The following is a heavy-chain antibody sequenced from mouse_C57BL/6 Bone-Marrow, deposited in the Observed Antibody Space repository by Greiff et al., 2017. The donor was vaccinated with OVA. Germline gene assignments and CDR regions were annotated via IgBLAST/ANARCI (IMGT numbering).Heavy chain of an antibody. CDR1: GFTFSDYY. Sequence: EVNVVESGGGLVQPGGSLKLSCAASGFTFSDYYMSWVRQTPEKRLEWVAYISNGGGCTYYPDTVKGRFTISRDNAKNTLYLQMSRLKSEDPALYYCARVFSPYDGGGYGYFDVWGTGTTVTVSS. CDR3: ARVFSPYDGGGYGYFDV. J-gene: IGHJ1*03. V-gene: IGHV5-12*01. CDR2: ISNGGGCT. D-gene: IGHD1-1*02.